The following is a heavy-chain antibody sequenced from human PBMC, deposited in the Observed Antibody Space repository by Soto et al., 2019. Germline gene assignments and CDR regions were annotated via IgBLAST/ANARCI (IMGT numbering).Heavy chain of an antibody. V-gene: IGHV3-7*01. CDR1: GFIFSNYC. CDR3: VGCEAIVS. Sequence: EVQLVESGGGLVQPGGSLRLSCAASGFIFSNYCMAWVRQAPGKGLEWVANIKGDGSRTYYMESAKGRITLARDNAKKSRLLQMNSLRVEGTAVYYCVGCEAIVSWGQGTLVTVSS. CDR2: IKGDGSRT. J-gene: IGHJ4*02.